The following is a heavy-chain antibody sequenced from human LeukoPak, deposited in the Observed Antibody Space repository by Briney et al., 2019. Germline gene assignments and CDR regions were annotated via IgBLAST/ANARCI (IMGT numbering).Heavy chain of an antibody. Sequence: SGTLSLTCAVSGASISSSNWWSWVRQPPGRGLEWIGKIYHSGGTNYTPSLKSRVTTSIDRSKNQFSLKLSSVTAADTAVYYCALIPRGIAVPGTDLWGQGTLVTVSS. J-gene: IGHJ5*02. CDR2: IYHSGGT. V-gene: IGHV4-4*02. D-gene: IGHD6-19*01. CDR3: ALIPRGIAVPGTDL. CDR1: GASISSSNW.